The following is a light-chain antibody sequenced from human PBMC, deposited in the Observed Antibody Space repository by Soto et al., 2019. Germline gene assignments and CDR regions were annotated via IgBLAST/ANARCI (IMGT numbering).Light chain of an antibody. CDR1: TSDVGTYKF. J-gene: IGLJ2*01. Sequence: QSALTQPASVSGSPGQSITISCTGTTSDVGTYKFVSWYQQHPGIAPKLMIYEVSERPSVVSNRFSGSKSGNTASLTISGLQAEDEADYYCCSHAGSHVIFGGGTKLTVL. CDR3: CSHAGSHVI. CDR2: EVS. V-gene: IGLV2-23*02.